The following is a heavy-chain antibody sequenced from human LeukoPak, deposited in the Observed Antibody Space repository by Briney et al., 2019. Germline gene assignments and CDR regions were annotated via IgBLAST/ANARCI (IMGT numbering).Heavy chain of an antibody. Sequence: PGGSLRLSCAASGFIFSDFFMIWIRQAPGKGLGWVSYISSSGSTMYYADSVKARFTISRDNAKNSLYLQMNSLRAEDTAVYYCVRDDPSEELSFWGQGALVTVSS. J-gene: IGHJ4*02. CDR1: GFIFSDFF. CDR2: ISSSGSTM. CDR3: VRDDPSEELSF. D-gene: IGHD3-16*02. V-gene: IGHV3-11*01.